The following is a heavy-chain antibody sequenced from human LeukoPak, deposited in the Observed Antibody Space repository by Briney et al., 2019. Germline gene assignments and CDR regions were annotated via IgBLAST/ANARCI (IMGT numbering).Heavy chain of an antibody. Sequence: GGSLRLSCAASGFTFSSYAMHWVRQAPGKGLEWVAVISYDGSNKYYADSVKGRFTISRDNSKNTLYLQINSLRAEDTAVYYCARVGGYFDYWGQGTLVTVSS. CDR2: ISYDGSNK. J-gene: IGHJ4*02. CDR1: GFTFSSYA. V-gene: IGHV3-30-3*01. CDR3: ARVGGYFDY. D-gene: IGHD3-22*01.